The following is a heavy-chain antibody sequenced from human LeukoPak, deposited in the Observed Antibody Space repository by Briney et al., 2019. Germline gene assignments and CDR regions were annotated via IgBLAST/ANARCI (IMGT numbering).Heavy chain of an antibody. CDR3: ARLPIRSYYYYGMDV. CDR1: GGSISSYY. V-gene: IGHV4-59*08. J-gene: IGHJ6*02. Sequence: SETLSLTCTVSGGSISSYYWSWIRQPPGKGLEWIGYIYYSGSTNYNPSLKSRVTISVDTSKNQFSLKLSSVTAADTAMYYCARLPIRSYYYYGMDVWGQGTTVTVSS. CDR2: IYYSGST.